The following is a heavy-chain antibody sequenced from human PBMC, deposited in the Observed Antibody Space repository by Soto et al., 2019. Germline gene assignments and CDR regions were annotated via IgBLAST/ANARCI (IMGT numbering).Heavy chain of an antibody. V-gene: IGHV3-30*18. CDR2: ISYDGSNK. D-gene: IGHD3-22*01. CDR1: GFTFSSYG. J-gene: IGHJ4*02. Sequence: QVQLVESGGGVVQPGRSLSLYCAASGFTFSSYGMHWVRQAPGKGLEWVAVISYDGSNKYYADSVKGRFTISRDNSKNTLYLQMNSLRAEDTAVYYCAKDRYYDSSGYYLDYWGQGTLVTVSS. CDR3: AKDRYYDSSGYYLDY.